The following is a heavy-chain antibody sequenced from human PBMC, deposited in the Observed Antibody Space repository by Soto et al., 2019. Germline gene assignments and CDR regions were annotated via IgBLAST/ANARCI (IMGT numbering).Heavy chain of an antibody. CDR2: IFSNDEK. CDR1: GFSLSNARMG. CDR3: ARILSVSDYSMAY. Sequence: QVTLKESGPVLVKPTETLTLTCTVSGFSLSNARMGVSWIRQPPGKALEWLAHIFSNDEKSYSTSLKSRLTISKDTSKSQVVLTMTNMDPVDTATYYCARILSVSDYSMAYWGQGTLVTVSS. D-gene: IGHD4-4*01. V-gene: IGHV2-26*01. J-gene: IGHJ4*02.